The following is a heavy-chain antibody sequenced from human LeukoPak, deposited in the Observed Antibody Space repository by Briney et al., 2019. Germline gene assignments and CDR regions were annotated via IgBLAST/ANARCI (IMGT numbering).Heavy chain of an antibody. Sequence: GGSLRLSCAASDFTVSNMYMTWVRQAPGKGLEWVSLIYSDGRTDYADSVKGRYTISRDNFKNTVYLQMNSLRVEDTAVYYCARGLFLSGYLDAFDIWGQGTVVTVSS. CDR1: DFTVSNMY. CDR3: ARGLFLSGYLDAFDI. CDR2: IYSDGRT. V-gene: IGHV3-53*01. D-gene: IGHD3-22*01. J-gene: IGHJ3*02.